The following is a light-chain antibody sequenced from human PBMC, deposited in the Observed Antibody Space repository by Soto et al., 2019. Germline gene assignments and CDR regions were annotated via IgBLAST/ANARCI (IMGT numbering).Light chain of an antibody. Sequence: EIVSTQSPGTLSLSPGERATLSCRASQSVSNNYLAWYQQKPGQAPRLLIYGASNRATGIPDRFSGSGSGTDFTLTIRSLEPEDFAVYYCQQRSEWPITFGQGTRLEIK. CDR2: GAS. CDR3: QQRSEWPIT. V-gene: IGKV3D-20*02. CDR1: QSVSNNY. J-gene: IGKJ5*01.